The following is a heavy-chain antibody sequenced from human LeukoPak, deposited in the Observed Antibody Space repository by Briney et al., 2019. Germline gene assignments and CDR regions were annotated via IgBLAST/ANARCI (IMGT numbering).Heavy chain of an antibody. V-gene: IGHV1-18*01. CDR3: ARDRGDSGSGWYPSPSGY. Sequence: ASVKVSCMASGYTFTSYGISWVRQAPGQGLEWMGWISAYNGNTNYAQKLQGRVTMTTDTSTSTAYMELRSLRSDDTAVYYCARDRGDSGSGWYPSPSGYWGQGTLVTVSS. CDR2: ISAYNGNT. J-gene: IGHJ4*02. D-gene: IGHD6-19*01. CDR1: GYTFTSYG.